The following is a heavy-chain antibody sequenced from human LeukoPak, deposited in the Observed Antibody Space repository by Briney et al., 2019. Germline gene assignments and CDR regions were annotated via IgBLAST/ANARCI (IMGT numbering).Heavy chain of an antibody. J-gene: IGHJ5*02. V-gene: IGHV4-61*02. CDR1: GGSISSGGYY. Sequence: MTSQTLSLTCTVSGGSISSGGYYWSWIRQPAGKGLEWIGRIYTSGSTNYNPSLKSRVTMSVDTSKNQFSLKLSSVTAADTAVYYCARDLHLSWGALDPWGQGTLVTVSS. CDR2: IYTSGST. D-gene: IGHD3-16*01. CDR3: ARDLHLSWGALDP.